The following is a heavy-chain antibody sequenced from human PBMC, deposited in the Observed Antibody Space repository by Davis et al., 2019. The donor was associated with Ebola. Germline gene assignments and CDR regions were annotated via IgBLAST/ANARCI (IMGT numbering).Heavy chain of an antibody. D-gene: IGHD7-27*01. CDR2: IYYSGST. J-gene: IGHJ4*02. CDR1: GGSFSSYY. Sequence: MPSETLSLTCAVYGGSFSSYYWSWIRQPPGKGLEWIGYIYYSGSTDYNPSLKSRVTISVDRSKNQFSLKLNSVTAADTAVYYCARFWGSGIGHYFDYWGQGALVTVSS. CDR3: ARFWGSGIGHYFDY. V-gene: IGHV4-59*01.